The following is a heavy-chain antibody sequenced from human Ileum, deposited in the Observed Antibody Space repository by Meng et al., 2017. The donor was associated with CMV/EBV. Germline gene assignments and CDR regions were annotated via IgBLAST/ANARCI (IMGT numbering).Heavy chain of an antibody. CDR2: INTHTGNP. CDR3: ARDGLSGRYFDY. V-gene: IGHV7-4-1*02. CDR1: GYNFPNNN. J-gene: IGHJ4*02. Sequence: SCKASGYNFPNNNMIWLRPAPGQGPEWMGWINTHTGNPTYAQGFTGRFVFSLDSSVSTTYLQISSLEAEDTAVYYCARDGLSGRYFDYWGQGTLVTVSS. D-gene: IGHD1-26*01.